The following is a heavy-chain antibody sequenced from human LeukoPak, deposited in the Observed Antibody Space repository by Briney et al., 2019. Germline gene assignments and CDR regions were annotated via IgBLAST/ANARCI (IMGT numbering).Heavy chain of an antibody. D-gene: IGHD7-27*01. CDR3: AKPANWGYFDY. Sequence: PGGSLRLSCAASGFTFDDYAMHWVRQAPGKGLEWVSGISWNSGSIGYADSVKGRFTISRDNAKNSLYLQMNSLRAEDTALYYCAKPANWGYFDYWGQGTLSPSPQ. V-gene: IGHV3-9*01. J-gene: IGHJ4*02. CDR1: GFTFDDYA. CDR2: ISWNSGSI.